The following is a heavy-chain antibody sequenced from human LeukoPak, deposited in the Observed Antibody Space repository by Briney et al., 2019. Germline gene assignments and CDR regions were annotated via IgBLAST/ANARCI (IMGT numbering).Heavy chain of an antibody. D-gene: IGHD4-17*01. V-gene: IGHV3-11*05. J-gene: IGHJ4*02. CDR2: ISRSSSDT. Sequence: GGSLRLSCAASGFTFSDYYMSWIRQAPGKGLEWVSYISRSSSDTNYADSVKGRFTISRDNAKNSLYLQMNSLRAEDTAVYYCARGLTTVTSLASYWGQGTLVTASS. CDR3: ARGLTTVTSLASY. CDR1: GFTFSDYY.